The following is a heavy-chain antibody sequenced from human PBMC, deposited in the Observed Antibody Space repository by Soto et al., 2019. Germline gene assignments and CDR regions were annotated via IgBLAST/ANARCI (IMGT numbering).Heavy chain of an antibody. CDR2: INHSGST. CDR1: GGSFSGYY. Sequence: QVQLQQWGAGLLKPSETLSLTCAVYGGSFSGYYWIWIRQPPGKGLEWIEEINHSGSTNYNPSLKSRVTISVDTSKNQFSLKLSSVTAADTAVYYCARDRGVLLWFGDLGWFDPWGQGTLVTVSS. CDR3: ARDRGVLLWFGDLGWFDP. D-gene: IGHD3-10*01. V-gene: IGHV4-34*01. J-gene: IGHJ5*02.